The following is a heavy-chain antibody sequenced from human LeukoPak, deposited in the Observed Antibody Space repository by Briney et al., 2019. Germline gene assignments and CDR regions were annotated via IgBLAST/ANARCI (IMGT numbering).Heavy chain of an antibody. J-gene: IGHJ3*02. CDR1: GGSISSGSYY. D-gene: IGHD2-2*03. CDR2: IYTSGST. V-gene: IGHV4-61*02. CDR3: ARDGYCSSTSCCDI. Sequence: SETLSLTCTVSGGSISSGSYYWSWIRQPAGKGLEWIGRIYTSGSTNYNPSLKSRVTISVDTSKNQFSLKLSSVTAADTAVYYCARDGYCSSTSCCDIWGQGTMVTVSS.